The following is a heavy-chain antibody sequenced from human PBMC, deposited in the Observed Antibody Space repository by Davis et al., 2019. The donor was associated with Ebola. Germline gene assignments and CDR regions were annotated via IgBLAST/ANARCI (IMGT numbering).Heavy chain of an antibody. V-gene: IGHV4-34*01. Sequence: MPSETLSLTCAVYGGSFSGYYWSWIRQPPGKGLEWIGEINHSGSTNYNPSLKSRVTISVDTSKNQFSLKLSSVTAADTAVYYCARATGILWSGYYRWDVWGQGTTVTVSS. CDR1: GGSFSGYY. D-gene: IGHD3-3*01. CDR2: INHSGST. CDR3: ARATGILWSGYYRWDV. J-gene: IGHJ6*02.